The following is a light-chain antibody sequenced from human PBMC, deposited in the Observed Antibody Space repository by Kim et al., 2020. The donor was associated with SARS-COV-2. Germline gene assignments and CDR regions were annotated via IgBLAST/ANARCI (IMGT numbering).Light chain of an antibody. Sequence: GQSITIPCPGTSSDVGLYNYVSWFQQHPGKAPKLIIYDVSKRPSGVSNRFSGSKSGNTASLTISGLQAEDDADYFCGSYTTSITWVFGGGTKLTVL. CDR1: SSDVGLYNY. V-gene: IGLV2-14*04. J-gene: IGLJ3*02. CDR2: DVS. CDR3: GSYTTSITWV.